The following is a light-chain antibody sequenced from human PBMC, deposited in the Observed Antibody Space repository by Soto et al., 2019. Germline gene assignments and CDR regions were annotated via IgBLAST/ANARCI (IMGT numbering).Light chain of an antibody. J-gene: IGKJ4*01. V-gene: IGKV3-11*01. Sequence: EVVLTQSPATLSLSPRARATLSCRASQSVGNFLAGYQQKPGQAPRHLIYDVSNRATGIPARFGGSGSGTDFTLTIRKLEPEDFAVYYCQHRASWPPSVTFGGGTRV. CDR3: QHRASWPPSVT. CDR2: DVS. CDR1: QSVGNF.